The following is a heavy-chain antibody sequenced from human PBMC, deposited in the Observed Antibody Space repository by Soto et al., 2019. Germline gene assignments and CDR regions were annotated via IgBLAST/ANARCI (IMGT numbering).Heavy chain of an antibody. V-gene: IGHV1-3*01. J-gene: IGHJ5*02. CDR3: AREYQLLYNWFDP. CDR2: INAGNGNT. D-gene: IGHD2-2*01. Sequence: ASVKVSCKASGYTFTSYAMHWVRQAPGQRLEWMGWINAGNGNTKYSQKFQGRVTITRDTSASTTYMELSSLRSEDTAVYYCAREYQLLYNWFDPWGQGTLVTVSS. CDR1: GYTFTSYA.